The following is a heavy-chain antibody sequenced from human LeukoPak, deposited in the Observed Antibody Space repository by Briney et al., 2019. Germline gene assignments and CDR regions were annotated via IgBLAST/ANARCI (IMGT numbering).Heavy chain of an antibody. Sequence: GGSLRLSCAASGFTFSTYSMNWVRQAPGKGLEWVSVIYSGGSTYYADSVKGRFTISRDNSKNTLYLQMNSLRAEDTAVYYCASSGYAAGTGWGQGTLVTVSS. CDR3: ASSGYAAGTG. D-gene: IGHD6-13*01. V-gene: IGHV3-66*01. CDR1: GFTFSTYS. J-gene: IGHJ4*02. CDR2: IYSGGST.